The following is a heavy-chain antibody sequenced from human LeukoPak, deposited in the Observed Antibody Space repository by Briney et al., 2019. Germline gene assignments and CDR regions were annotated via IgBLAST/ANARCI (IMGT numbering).Heavy chain of an antibody. J-gene: IGHJ5*02. D-gene: IGHD5-24*01. Sequence: SETLSLTCISGGSISSSSYYWGWIRQPPGKGLEWIGSIYYSGSTNYNPSLKSRVTISVDTSKNQFSLKMSSVTAADTAVYYCARARDGHINNWFDPWGQGTLVTVSS. CDR1: GGSISSSSYY. V-gene: IGHV4-39*07. CDR3: ARARDGHINNWFDP. CDR2: IYYSGST.